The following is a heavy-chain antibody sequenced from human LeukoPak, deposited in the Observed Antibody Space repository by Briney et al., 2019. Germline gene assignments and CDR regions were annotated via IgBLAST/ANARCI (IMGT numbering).Heavy chain of an antibody. CDR2: IWYDGSNK. Sequence: GRSLRLSCAASGFTFSSYGMHWVRQAPGKGLEWVAVIWYDGSNKYYADSVKGRFTISRDNSKNTLYLQMNSLRAEDTAVYYCARDRAAAGTDAFDIWGQGTMVTVSS. CDR3: ARDRAAAGTDAFDI. D-gene: IGHD6-13*01. V-gene: IGHV3-33*01. J-gene: IGHJ3*02. CDR1: GFTFSSYG.